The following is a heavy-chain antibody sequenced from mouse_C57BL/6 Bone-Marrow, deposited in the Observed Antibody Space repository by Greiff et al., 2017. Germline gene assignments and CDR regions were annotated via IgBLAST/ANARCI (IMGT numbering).Heavy chain of an antibody. CDR2: INPNTGGT. CDR3: ASEEDYDGSSYDY. D-gene: IGHD1-1*01. V-gene: IGHV1-26*01. J-gene: IGHJ2*01. Sequence: VQLQQSGPELVKPGASVKISCNASGYTFTDYYMNWVKQSHGQSLEWIGDINPNTGGTSYNQKFKGKATLTVDTSSSTAYMELRSLTSEDSAVYYCASEEDYDGSSYDYWGQGTTLTVSS. CDR1: GYTFTDYY.